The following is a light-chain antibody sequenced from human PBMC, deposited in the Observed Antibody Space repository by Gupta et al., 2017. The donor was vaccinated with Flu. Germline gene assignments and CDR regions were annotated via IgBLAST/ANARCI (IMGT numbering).Light chain of an antibody. CDR3: QQYYSPWT. J-gene: IGKJ1*01. Sequence: EFVLTQYPGTLSLYPGERATLPCSASQSVTSHYLAWYQQKVGQAPRLLIYGASIRATGIPDRFSGSGSGTHFTLTISRLEPEDFAVYYCQQYYSPWTFGQGTKVETK. CDR2: GAS. V-gene: IGKV3-20*01. CDR1: QSVTSHY.